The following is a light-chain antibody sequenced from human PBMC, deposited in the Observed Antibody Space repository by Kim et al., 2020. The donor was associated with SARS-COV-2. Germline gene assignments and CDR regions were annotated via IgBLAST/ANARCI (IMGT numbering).Light chain of an antibody. CDR2: QDS. CDR3: QAWDSSNCV. Sequence: SYELTQPPSVSVSPGQTASITCSGDKLGDKYACWYQQKPGQSTVLVIYQDSKRPSGIPERFSGSNSGNTATLTISGTQALDEADYYCQAWDSSNCVFGGG. J-gene: IGLJ3*02. CDR1: KLGDKY. V-gene: IGLV3-1*01.